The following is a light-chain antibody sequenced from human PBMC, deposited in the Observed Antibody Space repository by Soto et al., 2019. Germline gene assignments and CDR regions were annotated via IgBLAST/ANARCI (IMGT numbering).Light chain of an antibody. Sequence: QSVLTQPPSVSAAPGQKVTISCSGSSSNIGVNRVAWYQQVPGTAPKVLIYDNNKRPSGIPDRFSGSKSGTSATLGITELQTGDEADYYCVAWDNRLAAGVFGGGTKLTVL. CDR3: VAWDNRLAAGV. CDR2: DNN. V-gene: IGLV1-51*01. CDR1: SSNIGVNR. J-gene: IGLJ2*01.